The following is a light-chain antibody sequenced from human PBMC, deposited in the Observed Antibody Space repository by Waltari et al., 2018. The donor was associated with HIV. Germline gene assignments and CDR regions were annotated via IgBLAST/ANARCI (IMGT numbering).Light chain of an antibody. CDR1: TSHICGNL. CDR3: GTWDTTLRTWV. CDR2: DND. J-gene: IGLJ3*02. V-gene: IGLV1-51*01. Sequence: QSVFTQPPSLSSSPGQQVTISCSGSTSHICGNLLSWYQKPPGTAPNLLIYDNDKRPSGTPDRFSGSKSGTSATLDITGLQTGDAADYYCGTWDTTLRTWVFGGGTKLTVL.